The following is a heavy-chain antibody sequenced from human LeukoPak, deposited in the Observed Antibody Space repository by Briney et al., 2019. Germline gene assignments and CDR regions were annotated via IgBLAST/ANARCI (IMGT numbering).Heavy chain of an antibody. J-gene: IGHJ4*02. D-gene: IGHD6-19*01. V-gene: IGHV4-39*01. Sequence: ASETLSLTCTVSGGSISSSSYYWGWIRQPPGKGLEWIGTIYYTGSTYYNPSLKSRVTISVDTSKNQCSLKVTSVTAADTAVYYCARRRGWYPVDYWGQGTLSPSPQ. CDR1: GGSISSSSYY. CDR2: IYYTGST. CDR3: ARRRGWYPVDY.